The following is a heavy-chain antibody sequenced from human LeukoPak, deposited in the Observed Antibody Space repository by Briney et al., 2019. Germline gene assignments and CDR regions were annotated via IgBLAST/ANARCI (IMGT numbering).Heavy chain of an antibody. Sequence: ASVTVSFKASGYTFTDYYMHWVRQAPGQGLDWMGWINPNSGGTNYAQKFQGRVNMTRDTHISKAYMELSRLRSDDTAVYYCARDSSVIRYFDWLLSYDAFDIWGQGTMVTVSS. CDR3: ARDSSVIRYFDWLLSYDAFDI. D-gene: IGHD3-9*01. J-gene: IGHJ3*02. CDR2: INPNSGGT. CDR1: GYTFTDYY. V-gene: IGHV1-2*02.